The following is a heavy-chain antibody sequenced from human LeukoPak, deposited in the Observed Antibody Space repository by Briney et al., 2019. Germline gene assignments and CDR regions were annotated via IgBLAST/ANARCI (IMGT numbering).Heavy chain of an antibody. D-gene: IGHD3-9*01. V-gene: IGHV4-61*02. CDR2: IYTSGTT. CDR3: ASLVARYYDILTGYSEQDY. CDR1: GGSLSSGIYH. J-gene: IGHJ4*02. Sequence: SETLSLTCTLSGGSLSSGIYHWSWIRQPAGRGLEGFGRIYTSGTTNYNPSLKSRVTISVDTSKNQFSLKLSSGTAADTAVYYCASLVARYYDILTGYSEQDYWGQGTLVTVSS.